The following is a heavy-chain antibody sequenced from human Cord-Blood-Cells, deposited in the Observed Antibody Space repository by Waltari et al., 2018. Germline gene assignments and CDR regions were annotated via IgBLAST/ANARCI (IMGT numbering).Heavy chain of an antibody. Sequence: QVQLVQSGAEVKKPGASVKVSCKASGYTFTGYYMHWVRQAPGQGLEWMGWINPNIGGTNYAQKFQGRVTMTRDTSISTAYMELSRLRSDYTAVYYCARSFEYSSSFDYWGQGTLVTVSS. CDR1: GYTFTGYY. CDR2: INPNIGGT. V-gene: IGHV1-2*02. CDR3: ARSFEYSSSFDY. J-gene: IGHJ4*02. D-gene: IGHD6-6*01.